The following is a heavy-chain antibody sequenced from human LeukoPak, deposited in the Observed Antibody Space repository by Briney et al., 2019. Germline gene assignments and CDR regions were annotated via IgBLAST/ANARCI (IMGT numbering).Heavy chain of an antibody. J-gene: IGHJ4*02. CDR3: ARGRRVLSYSSSWVQDY. Sequence: SETLSLTCAVYGGSFSGYYWSWIRQPPGKGLEWIGEINHSGSTNYNPSLKSRVTISVDTSKNQFSLKLSSVTAADTAVYYCARGRRVLSYSSSWVQDYWGQGTLVTVSS. CDR1: GGSFSGYY. V-gene: IGHV4-34*01. D-gene: IGHD6-13*01. CDR2: INHSGST.